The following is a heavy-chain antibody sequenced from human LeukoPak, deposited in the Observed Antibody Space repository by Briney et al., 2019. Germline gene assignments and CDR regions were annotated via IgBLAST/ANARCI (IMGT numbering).Heavy chain of an antibody. Sequence: GGSLRPSCEASGFTFSTYAMSWVRQAPGKGLEWVSAISGSGGSTYYADSVKGRFTISRDNSKNTLCLQMNSLRAEDTAVYYCAKAYAGYDYGDYCCWFDPWGQGTLVTVSS. CDR3: AKAYAGYDYGDYCCWFDP. CDR1: GFTFSTYA. D-gene: IGHD4-17*01. V-gene: IGHV3-23*01. CDR2: ISGSGGST. J-gene: IGHJ5*02.